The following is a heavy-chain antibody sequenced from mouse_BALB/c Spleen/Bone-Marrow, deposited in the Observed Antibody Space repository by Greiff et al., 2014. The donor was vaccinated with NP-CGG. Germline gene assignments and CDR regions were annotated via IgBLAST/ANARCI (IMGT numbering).Heavy chain of an antibody. J-gene: IGHJ3*01. Sequence: LVESGAELVKPGASVKLSCNASGYTFTSYYMNWVKQRPGQGLEWIGEINPSNGGTNFNEKFKSKATLNVDKSSSTASMQLSGLTSEDCAVDYCTSFAYWGQGTLATVSA. V-gene: IGHV1S81*02. CDR1: GYTFTSYY. CDR3: TSFAY. CDR2: INPSNGGT.